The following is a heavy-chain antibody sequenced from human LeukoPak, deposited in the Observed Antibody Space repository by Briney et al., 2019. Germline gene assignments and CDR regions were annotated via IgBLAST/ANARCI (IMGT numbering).Heavy chain of an antibody. J-gene: IGHJ6*03. D-gene: IGHD2-15*01. CDR1: GYTFTSYA. CDR3: ARAGYCSGGSCYPYYYYYYMDV. V-gene: IGHV1-18*01. CDR2: ISGHNDDT. Sequence: GASVKVSCKASGYTFTSYAISWVRQAPGQGLESTGWISGHNDDTNYAQRLQGRVTMTTDTSTSTAYMELRSLRSDDTAVYYCARAGYCSGGSCYPYYYYYYMDVWGKGTTVTVSS.